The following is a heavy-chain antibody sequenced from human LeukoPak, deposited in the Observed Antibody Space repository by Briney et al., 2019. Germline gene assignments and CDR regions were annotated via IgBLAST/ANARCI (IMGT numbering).Heavy chain of an antibody. CDR2: INHSGST. J-gene: IGHJ4*02. CDR3: ARGITMVRGVPTVFDY. CDR1: GGSFSGYY. D-gene: IGHD3-10*01. Sequence: SETLSLTCAVYGGSFSGYYWSWIRQPPGKGLEWTGEINHSGSTNHNPSLKSRVTISVDTSKNQFSLKLSSVTAADTAVYYCARGITMVRGVPTVFDYWGQGTLVTVSS. V-gene: IGHV4-34*01.